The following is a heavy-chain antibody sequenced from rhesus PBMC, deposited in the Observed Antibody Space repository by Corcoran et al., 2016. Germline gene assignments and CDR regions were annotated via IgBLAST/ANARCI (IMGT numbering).Heavy chain of an antibody. Sequence: QVQLQESGPGLVKPSETLSLTWAVSGGSISDYYYWNWIRQPPGKGLEWIGNIYGKSASTYYNPSRTSRVSISNDPSKNQFFLKLSSVTAAATAVYYCVRLYGSDYYSSRHCDYWGQGVLVTVSS. D-gene: IGHD3-28*01. CDR2: IYGKSAST. J-gene: IGHJ4*01. CDR3: VRLYGSDYYSSRHCDY. V-gene: IGHV4S9*01. CDR1: GGSISDYYY.